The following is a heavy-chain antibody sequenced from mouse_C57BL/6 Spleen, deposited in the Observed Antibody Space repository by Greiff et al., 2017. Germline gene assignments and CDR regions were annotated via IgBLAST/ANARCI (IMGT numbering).Heavy chain of an antibody. J-gene: IGHJ1*03. CDR2: INYDGSST. D-gene: IGHD1-1*01. V-gene: IGHV5-16*01. Sequence: EVQLVESEGGLVQPGSSMKLSCTASGFTFSDYYMAWVRQVPEKGLEWVANINYDGSSTYYLDSLKSRFIISRDNAKNILYLQMSSLKSEDTATYYCARSYGSNWYFDVWGTGTTVTVSS. CDR1: GFTFSDYY. CDR3: ARSYGSNWYFDV.